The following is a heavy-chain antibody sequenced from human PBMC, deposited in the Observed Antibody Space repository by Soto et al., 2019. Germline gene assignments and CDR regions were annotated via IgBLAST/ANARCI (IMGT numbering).Heavy chain of an antibody. CDR2: MNPNSGNT. D-gene: IGHD2-15*01. J-gene: IGHJ5*02. CDR3: ARVVVVAATPADWFDP. Sequence: ASVQVSCKASGYTFTSYDINWVRQATGQGLEWMGWMNPNSGNTGYAQKFQGRVTMTRNTSISTAYMELSSLRSEDTAVYYCARVVVVAATPADWFDPWGQGTLVTVSS. V-gene: IGHV1-8*01. CDR1: GYTFTSYD.